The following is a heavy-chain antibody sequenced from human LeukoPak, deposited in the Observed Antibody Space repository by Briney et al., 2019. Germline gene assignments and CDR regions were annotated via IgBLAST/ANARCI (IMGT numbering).Heavy chain of an antibody. CDR2: VKEDGSEQ. J-gene: IGHJ4*02. Sequence: GGSLGLSCAASGFTFNSYWMSWVRQAPGKGLEWVASVKEDGSEQYYVDSVRGRFIISRDNAKNSLYLQMNSLRAEDTAVYYCTTGGYYYGSGSYTYTTGFDYWGQGTLVTVSS. CDR1: GFTFNSYW. V-gene: IGHV3-7*03. D-gene: IGHD3-10*01. CDR3: TTGGYYYGSGSYTYTTGFDY.